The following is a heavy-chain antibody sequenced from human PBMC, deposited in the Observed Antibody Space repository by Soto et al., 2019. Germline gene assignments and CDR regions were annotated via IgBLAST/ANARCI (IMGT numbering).Heavy chain of an antibody. Sequence: QVQLVQSGAEVKKPGSSVKVSCKASGGTFSSYTISWVRQAPGQGLEWMGRIIPILGIANYAQKFQGRVTITADKSTSTAYMELSSLRSEDTAVYYCARASGYSSSWPRETSYYFDYWGQGTLVTVSS. CDR1: GGTFSSYT. V-gene: IGHV1-69*02. J-gene: IGHJ4*02. CDR3: ARASGYSSSWPRETSYYFDY. D-gene: IGHD6-13*01. CDR2: IIPILGIA.